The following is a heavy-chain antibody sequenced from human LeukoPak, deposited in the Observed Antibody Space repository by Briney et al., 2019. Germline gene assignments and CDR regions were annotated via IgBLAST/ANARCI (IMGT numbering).Heavy chain of an antibody. V-gene: IGHV3-13*01. CDR3: SRGGAPAGYAYDI. D-gene: IGHD6-13*01. CDR2: IGTAGDT. CDR1: GFTFSNFD. J-gene: IGHJ3*02. Sequence: GGSLRLSCATSGFTFSNFDLHWVRQATGEGLEWVSAIGTAGDTYYPDSVKGRFTISRDNAKNSFYLQMNNLRAGDTAVYYCSRGGAPAGYAYDIWGHGTVVTVFS.